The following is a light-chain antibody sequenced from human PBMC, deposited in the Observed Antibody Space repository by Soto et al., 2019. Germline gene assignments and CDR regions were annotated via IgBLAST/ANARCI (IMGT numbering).Light chain of an antibody. CDR1: SGINVGTYR. Sequence: QPVLTQPSSLSASPGASASLTCTLRSGINVGTYRIYWYQQKPGSPPQYLLRYKSDSDKQQGSGVPSRFSGSKDASANAGILLISGLQSEDEADYYCMIWHNSAWVFGGGTKVTVL. J-gene: IGLJ3*02. CDR3: MIWHNSAWV. CDR2: YKSDSDK. V-gene: IGLV5-45*03.